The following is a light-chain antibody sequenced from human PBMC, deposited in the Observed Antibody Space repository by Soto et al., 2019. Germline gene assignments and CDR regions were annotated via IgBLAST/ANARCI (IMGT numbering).Light chain of an antibody. V-gene: IGKV3-15*01. J-gene: IGKJ2*01. CDR1: QSVSSN. Sequence: EIVMTQSPATLSVSPGERATLSCRASQSVSSNLAWFQQKPGQAPRLLIDGASTRATGIPARFSGSGSGTEFTLTISSLQSEDFAVYYCQQYNNWPLYTFGQGTKVEIK. CDR3: QQYNNWPLYT. CDR2: GAS.